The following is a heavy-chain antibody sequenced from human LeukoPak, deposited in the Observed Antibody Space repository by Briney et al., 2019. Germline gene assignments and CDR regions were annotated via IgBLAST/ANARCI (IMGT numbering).Heavy chain of an antibody. D-gene: IGHD1-26*01. Sequence: GGSLRLSCAASGFTFSSYGMNWVRQAPGKGLEWVAVIWYDGTNKYYVDSVKGRFTISRDNTKNTLYLQMNSLRAEDTAVYYCATSGSYHRFEDWGQGTLVTVSS. J-gene: IGHJ4*02. CDR1: GFTFSSYG. CDR3: ATSGSYHRFED. V-gene: IGHV3-33*01. CDR2: IWYDGTNK.